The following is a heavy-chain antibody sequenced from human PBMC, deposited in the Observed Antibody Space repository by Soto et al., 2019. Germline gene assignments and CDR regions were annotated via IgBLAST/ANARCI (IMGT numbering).Heavy chain of an antibody. V-gene: IGHV3-30-3*01. CDR1: GFTFSSYA. D-gene: IGHD3-10*01. J-gene: IGHJ6*02. CDR2: ISYDGSNK. Sequence: QVQLVESGGGVVQPGRSLRLSCAASGFTFSSYAMHWVRQAPGKGLEWVAVISYDGSNKYYADSVKGRFTISRDNSKNTLYLQMNSLRAEDTAVYYCASEGITMVRGVIYYYYYGMDVWGQGATVTVSS. CDR3: ASEGITMVRGVIYYYYYGMDV.